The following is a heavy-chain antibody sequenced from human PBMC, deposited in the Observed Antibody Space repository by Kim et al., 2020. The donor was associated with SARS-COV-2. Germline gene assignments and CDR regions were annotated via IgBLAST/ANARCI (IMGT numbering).Heavy chain of an antibody. Sequence: SETLSLTCAVSGGSISSSNWWSWVRQPPGKGLEWIGKIYHSGNTNYNPSLKSRVTISVDKSKNQFSLKLNSVTAADTAVYYCARGSIAVAGTTTNWFDPWGQGTLVTVSS. CDR3: ARGSIAVAGTTTNWFDP. CDR1: GGSISSSNW. V-gene: IGHV4-4*02. J-gene: IGHJ5*02. D-gene: IGHD6-19*01. CDR2: IYHSGNT.